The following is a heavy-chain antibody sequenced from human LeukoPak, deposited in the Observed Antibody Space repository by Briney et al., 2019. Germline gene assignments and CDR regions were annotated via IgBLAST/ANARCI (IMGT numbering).Heavy chain of an antibody. CDR1: GGSISSYY. V-gene: IGHV4-4*07. D-gene: IGHD1-26*01. Sequence: SETLSLTCTVSGGSISSYYWSWIRQPAGKGLEWIGRIYTSGSTNYNPSLKSRVTMSVDTSKNQFSLKLSSVTAADTAVYYCARGPLVGARTDAFDIWGQGTMVTVSS. CDR2: IYTSGST. CDR3: ARGPLVGARTDAFDI. J-gene: IGHJ3*02.